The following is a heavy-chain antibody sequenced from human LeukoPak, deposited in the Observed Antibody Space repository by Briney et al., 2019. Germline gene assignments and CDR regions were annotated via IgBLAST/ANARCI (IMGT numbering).Heavy chain of an antibody. CDR1: GFTVSSNY. CDR3: ATRDKGYYYGMDV. CDR2: ISGGGSA. D-gene: IGHD5-24*01. Sequence: GGSLRLSCAASGFTVSSNYMTWVRQAPGKGLVWVSIISGGGSAYYADSVKGRFTISRDSSKNTLYLQMNSLRAEDTAVYYCATRDKGYYYGMDVWGRGTTVTVSS. V-gene: IGHV3-66*01. J-gene: IGHJ6*02.